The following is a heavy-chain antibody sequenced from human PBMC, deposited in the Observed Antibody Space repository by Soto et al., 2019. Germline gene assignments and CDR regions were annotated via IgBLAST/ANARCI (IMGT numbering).Heavy chain of an antibody. CDR3: ARLKAVATLDY. CDR2: IYYSGST. Sequence: QVQLQESGPGLVKPSETLSLTCTVSGGSISSYYWSWIRQPPGKGLEWIGYIYYSGSTNYNPSLKSPVPISVDTSKNQCSLKLSSVTAADTAVYYCARLKAVATLDYWGQGTLVTVSS. D-gene: IGHD6-19*01. J-gene: IGHJ4*02. CDR1: GGSISSYY. V-gene: IGHV4-59*08.